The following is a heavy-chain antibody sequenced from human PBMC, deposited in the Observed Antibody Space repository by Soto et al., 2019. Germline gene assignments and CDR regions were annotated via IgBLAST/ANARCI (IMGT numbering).Heavy chain of an antibody. V-gene: IGHV3-30-3*01. CDR1: GFTLSSYA. CDR3: ARRTPDVIVTPLVDDFGI. D-gene: IGHD1-26*01. CDR2: IPYDGSNK. Sequence: GGCLRLSWAASGFTLSSYAMHWVRQAPGKGLEWEAVIPYDGSNKYYPDSVKGRFTISRDNSKNPLSLQMNSLRAEDAAVHHSARRTPDVIVTPLVDDFGIWGQGTMVTASS. J-gene: IGHJ3*02.